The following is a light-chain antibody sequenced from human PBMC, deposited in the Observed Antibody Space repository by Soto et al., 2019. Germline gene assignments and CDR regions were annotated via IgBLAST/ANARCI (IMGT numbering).Light chain of an antibody. CDR3: QQYNKWPLT. J-gene: IGKJ4*01. Sequence: EIVLTQSPGTLSLSPGERATLSCRAGQSFYNNYIAWYQQKPGQAPRLLIYGASTRATGIPARFSGSGSGTEFTLTISSLQSEDFAVYYCQQYNKWPLTFGGGTKVDIK. V-gene: IGKV3-15*01. CDR2: GAS. CDR1: QSFYNN.